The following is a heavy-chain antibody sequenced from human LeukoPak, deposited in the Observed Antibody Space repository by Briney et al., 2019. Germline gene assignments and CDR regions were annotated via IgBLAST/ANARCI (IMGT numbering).Heavy chain of an antibody. CDR2: IYSGGST. D-gene: IGHD6-13*01. J-gene: IGHJ4*02. Sequence: GGSLRLPCAASGFTFSTYWMSWVRQAPGKGLEWVSVIYSGGSTYYADSVKGRFTISRDNSKNTLYLQMNSLRAEDTAVYYCARDQKAAAGFFRYAYWGQGTLVTVSS. V-gene: IGHV3-66*01. CDR1: GFTFSTYW. CDR3: ARDQKAAAGFFRYAY.